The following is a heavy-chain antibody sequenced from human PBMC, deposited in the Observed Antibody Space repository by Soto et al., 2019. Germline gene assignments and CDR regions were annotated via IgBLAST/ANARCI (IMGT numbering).Heavy chain of an antibody. V-gene: IGHV4-31*01. CDR3: ARSSRSYFDY. CDR2: IYDSGST. Sequence: SETLSLTCTVSGGSISRSGYFWSWIRQHPGKGLEWIGYIYDSGSTYYNPSLKSQVSLSVDTSKNQFSLNLTSVTAADTAMYYCARSSRSYFDYWGQGTLVTVSS. CDR1: GGSISRSGYF. J-gene: IGHJ4*02.